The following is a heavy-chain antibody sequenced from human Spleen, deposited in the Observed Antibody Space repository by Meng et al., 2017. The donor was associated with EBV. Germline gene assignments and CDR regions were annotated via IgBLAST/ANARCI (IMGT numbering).Heavy chain of an antibody. D-gene: IGHD4-17*01. CDR1: GGSISSGGHY. Sequence: QVQLKESDPGLVKPSQTLSLTCAVSGGSISSGGHYWSWIRQPPGKGLEWIGYLYYSGSAYYNPSLKSRLTISVDTSKNQFSLKLTSVTAADTAVYYCASTTTMTSFDYWGQGTLVTVSS. CDR2: LYYSGSA. CDR3: ASTTTMTSFDY. J-gene: IGHJ4*02. V-gene: IGHV4-30-4*01.